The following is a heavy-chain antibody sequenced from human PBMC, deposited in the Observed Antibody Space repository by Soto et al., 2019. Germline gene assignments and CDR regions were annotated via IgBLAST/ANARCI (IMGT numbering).Heavy chain of an antibody. CDR3: AVVATITMGAMDV. CDR1: GFTFSSYS. CDR2: ISSSSSYI. Sequence: LRLSCAASGFTFSSYSMNWVRQAPGKGLEWVSSISSSSSYIYYADSVKGRFTISRDNAKNSLYLQMNSLRAEDTAVYYCAVVATITMGAMDVWGKGTTVTVSS. V-gene: IGHV3-21*01. J-gene: IGHJ6*04. D-gene: IGHD5-12*01.